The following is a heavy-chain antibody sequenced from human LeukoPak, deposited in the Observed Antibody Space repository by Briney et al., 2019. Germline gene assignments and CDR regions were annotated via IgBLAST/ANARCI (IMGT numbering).Heavy chain of an antibody. J-gene: IGHJ4*02. V-gene: IGHV3-33*01. Sequence: GGSLRLSCAASGFTFGSYDMHWVRQAPGKGLEWVAVIWYDGSNKYYADSVKGRFTISRDISKNTLYLQMNSLRAEDTAVYYCARHKDWTFDYWGEGTLVTVSS. CDR3: ARHKDWTFDY. CDR2: IWYDGSNK. D-gene: IGHD3/OR15-3a*01. CDR1: GFTFGSYD.